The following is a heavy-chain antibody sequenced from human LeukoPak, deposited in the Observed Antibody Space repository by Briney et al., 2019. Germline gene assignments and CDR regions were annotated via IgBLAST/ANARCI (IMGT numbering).Heavy chain of an antibody. Sequence: ASVKVSCKASGGTFSSYAISWVRQAPGQGLEWVGGIIPIFGTANYAQKFQGRVTITADESTSTAYMELSSLRSEDTAVYYCARGQTYYYDSSGYYPFDYWGQGTLVTVSS. D-gene: IGHD3-22*01. CDR2: IIPIFGTA. CDR3: ARGQTYYYDSSGYYPFDY. V-gene: IGHV1-69*13. J-gene: IGHJ4*02. CDR1: GGTFSSYA.